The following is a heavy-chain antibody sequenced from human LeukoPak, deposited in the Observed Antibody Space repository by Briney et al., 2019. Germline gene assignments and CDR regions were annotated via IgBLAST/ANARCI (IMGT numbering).Heavy chain of an antibody. D-gene: IGHD2-21*01. J-gene: IGHJ4*02. CDR3: ATRGDYRSFDY. V-gene: IGHV1-69*06. Sequence: ASVKVSCKASGGTFSNYAISWVRQAPGQGLEWMGGIIPIFGTANYAQKFQGRVTITADKSTNTAYMELSSLRSEDTAVYYCATRGDYRSFDYWGQGTLVTVSS. CDR1: GGTFSNYA. CDR2: IIPIFGTA.